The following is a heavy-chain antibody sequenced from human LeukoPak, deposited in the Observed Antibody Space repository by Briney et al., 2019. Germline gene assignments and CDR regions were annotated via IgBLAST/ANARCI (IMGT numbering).Heavy chain of an antibody. J-gene: IGHJ4*02. D-gene: IGHD3-22*01. CDR2: IYHSGST. V-gene: IGHV4-38-2*01. CDR3: ARVDTYDYYDSGGSPKRAFDY. Sequence: PSETLSLTCAVSGYSISSGYYWGWIRQPPGKGLEWIGSIYHSGSTYYNPSLKSRVTISVDTSKNQLSLKLSSVTAADTAVYYCARVDTYDYYDSGGSPKRAFDYWGQGTLVTVSS. CDR1: GYSISSGYY.